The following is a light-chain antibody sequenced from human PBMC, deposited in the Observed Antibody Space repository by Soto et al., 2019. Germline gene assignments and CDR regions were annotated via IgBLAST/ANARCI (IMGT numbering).Light chain of an antibody. J-gene: IGLJ1*01. V-gene: IGLV2-14*01. CDR1: SSDVGGYNY. CDR3: SSYTTSSTRV. Sequence: QSALTQPASVSGSPGQSITISCSGTSSDVGGYNYVSWYQQSPVKAPKLLIYEVTNRPSGVSNRFSGSKSGNTASLTISGLQAEDEADYYCSSYTTSSTRVFGPGTKLTVL. CDR2: EVT.